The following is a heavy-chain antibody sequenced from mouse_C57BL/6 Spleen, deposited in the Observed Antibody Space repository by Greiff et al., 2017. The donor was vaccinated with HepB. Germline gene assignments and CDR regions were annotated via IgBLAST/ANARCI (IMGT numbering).Heavy chain of an antibody. CDR1: GFTFSSYG. V-gene: IGHV5-6*01. D-gene: IGHD1-1*01. J-gene: IGHJ2*01. Sequence: EVQGVESGGDLVKPGGSLKLSCAASGFTFSSYGMSWVRQTPDKRLEWVATISSGGSYTYYPDSVKGRFTISRDNAKNTLYLQMSSLKSEDTAMYYCARQDYYYGSSYSSFDYWGQGTTLTVSS. CDR3: ARQDYYYGSSYSSFDY. CDR2: ISSGGSYT.